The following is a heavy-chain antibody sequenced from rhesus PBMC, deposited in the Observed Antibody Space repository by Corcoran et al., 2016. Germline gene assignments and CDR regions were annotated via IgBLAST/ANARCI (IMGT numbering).Heavy chain of an antibody. CDR3: ATTGTGY. Sequence: QLQLQESGPGLVKPSETLSVTCAVSGGSISSSYWSWIRQAPGKGLEWIGYIYGSGSSTNYNPSLKSRVTLSVDTSKNQFSLKLSSVTAADTAVYYCATTGTGYWGQGVLVTVSS. V-gene: IGHV4-169*01. D-gene: IGHD1-1*01. J-gene: IGHJ4*01. CDR1: GGSISSSY. CDR2: IYGSGSST.